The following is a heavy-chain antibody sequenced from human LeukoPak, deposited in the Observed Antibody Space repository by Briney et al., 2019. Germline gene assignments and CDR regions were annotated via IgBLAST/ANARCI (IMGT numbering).Heavy chain of an antibody. CDR1: GGSISSYC. CDR3: ARDNFGHYGSGNNAFDI. Sequence: SETLSLTCTVSGGSISSYCWSWIRQPAGKGLEWIGRIYTSGSTNYNPSLKSRVTMSVDTSKNQFSLKLSSVTAADTAVYYCARDNFGHYGSGNNAFDIWGQGTMVTVSS. CDR2: IYTSGST. J-gene: IGHJ3*02. D-gene: IGHD3-10*01. V-gene: IGHV4-4*07.